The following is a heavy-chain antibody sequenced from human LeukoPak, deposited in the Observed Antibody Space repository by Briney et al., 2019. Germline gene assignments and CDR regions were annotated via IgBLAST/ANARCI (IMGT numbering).Heavy chain of an antibody. J-gene: IGHJ4*02. D-gene: IGHD2-15*01. Sequence: GGSLRLSCASSGFTFSNYAMSWVRQAPGKGLEGVSLISGSGGTTYYADSVKHRFTISRDNSKNTLYLQMNSLGAEDTAVYYCAKVDCSVATCYYLTLDYWGQGTLVTVSS. CDR2: ISGSGGTT. V-gene: IGHV3-23*01. CDR3: AKVDCSVATCYYLTLDY. CDR1: GFTFSNYA.